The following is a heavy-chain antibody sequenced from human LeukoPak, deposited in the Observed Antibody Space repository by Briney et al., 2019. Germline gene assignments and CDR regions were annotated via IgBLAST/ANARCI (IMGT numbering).Heavy chain of an antibody. CDR2: ISYDGSNK. Sequence: PGRSLRLSCAASGFTFSSYGMHWVRQAPGKGLEWVAVISYDGSNKYYADSVKGRFTISRDNSKSTLYLQMNSLRAEDTAVYYCVRYSSSWYPDYWGQGTLVTVSS. D-gene: IGHD6-13*01. J-gene: IGHJ4*02. CDR1: GFTFSSYG. CDR3: VRYSSSWYPDY. V-gene: IGHV3-30*03.